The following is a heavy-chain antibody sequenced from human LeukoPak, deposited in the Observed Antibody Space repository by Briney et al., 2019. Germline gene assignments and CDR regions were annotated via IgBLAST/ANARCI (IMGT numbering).Heavy chain of an antibody. D-gene: IGHD3-10*01. CDR1: GGSISSSSYY. CDR2: IYYSGST. Sequence: KPSETLSLTCTVSGGSISSSSYYWTWIRQPPGKGLEWIGYIYYSGSTNYNPSLKSRVTMSVDTSKNQFSLRLTSLTPADTAVYYCARYYYGSGSRPGTFDSWGQGTLVTVSS. J-gene: IGHJ4*02. CDR3: ARYYYGSGSRPGTFDS. V-gene: IGHV4-61*01.